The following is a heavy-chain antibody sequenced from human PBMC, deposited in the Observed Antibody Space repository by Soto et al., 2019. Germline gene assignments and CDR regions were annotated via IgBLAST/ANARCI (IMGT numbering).Heavy chain of an antibody. V-gene: IGHV1-18*01. Sequence: QIQLVQSGAEVKKPGASVKVSCQPSGYTFTSYGISWVRQAPGHGLEWMGWISAYNGNTKYAQKFQGRVTMTTDTPTTTAYMELRSLRSDDTAVYYCAIDNYERSGYFDYWGQGTLLTVSS. D-gene: IGHD3-22*01. CDR2: ISAYNGNT. J-gene: IGHJ4*02. CDR1: GYTFTSYG. CDR3: AIDNYERSGYFDY.